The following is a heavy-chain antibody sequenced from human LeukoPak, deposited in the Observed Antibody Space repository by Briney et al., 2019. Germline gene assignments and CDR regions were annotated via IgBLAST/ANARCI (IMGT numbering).Heavy chain of an antibody. CDR3: ARPGRSGALDI. Sequence: PSETLSLTCAVYGGSFSGYYWSWVRQPPGKGLEWIGEINHSGSTNYNPSLRSRVTMSVDTSKNQFSLKLSSVAAADTAVYYCARPGRSGALDIWGQGTMVTVSS. V-gene: IGHV4-34*01. D-gene: IGHD3-10*01. CDR2: INHSGST. CDR1: GGSFSGYY. J-gene: IGHJ3*02.